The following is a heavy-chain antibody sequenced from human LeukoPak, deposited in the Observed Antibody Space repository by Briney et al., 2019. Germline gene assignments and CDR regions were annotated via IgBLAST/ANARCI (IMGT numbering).Heavy chain of an antibody. J-gene: IGHJ5*02. Sequence: SETLSLTCTVSGGSISTYYWSWIRQPPGKGLEWIGYVYYGGSTNYSPSLKSRVTISVDTSKNQFSLRLSSVTAADTAVYYCARAPAYCSSTSCYGNWFDPWGQGTLVTVSS. CDR2: VYYGGST. V-gene: IGHV4-59*01. CDR3: ARAPAYCSSTSCYGNWFDP. D-gene: IGHD2-2*01. CDR1: GGSISTYY.